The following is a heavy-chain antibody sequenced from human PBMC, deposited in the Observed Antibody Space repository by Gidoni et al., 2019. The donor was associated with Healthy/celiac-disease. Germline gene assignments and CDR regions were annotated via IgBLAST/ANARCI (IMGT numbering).Heavy chain of an antibody. J-gene: IGHJ4*02. D-gene: IGHD2-15*01. V-gene: IGHV3-11*03. Sequence: YISSSSSYTNYADSVKGRFTISRDNAKNSLYLQMNSLRAEDTAVYYCARIQVLGYCSGGSCFGEDYWGQGTLVTVSS. CDR3: ARIQVLGYCSGGSCFGEDY. CDR2: ISSSSSYT.